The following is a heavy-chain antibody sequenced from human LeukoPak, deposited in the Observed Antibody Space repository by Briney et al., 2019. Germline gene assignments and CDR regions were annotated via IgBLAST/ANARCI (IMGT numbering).Heavy chain of an antibody. D-gene: IGHD1-26*01. Sequence: GGSLRLSCAASGFTFSSYEMNWVRQAPGKGLEWVSCISSSGSTIYYADSVKGRFTISRDNAKNSLYLQMNSLRAEDTAVYYSAKDLGARGVGATPSNWGQGTLVTVSS. J-gene: IGHJ4*02. CDR1: GFTFSSYE. CDR3: AKDLGARGVGATPSN. V-gene: IGHV3-48*03. CDR2: ISSSGSTI.